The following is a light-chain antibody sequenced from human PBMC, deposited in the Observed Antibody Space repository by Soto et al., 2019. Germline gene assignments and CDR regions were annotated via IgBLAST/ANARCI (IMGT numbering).Light chain of an antibody. J-gene: IGLJ2*01. CDR2: DVT. CDR1: SSDVGSYDL. Sequence: QSALTQPASVSGSPGQSITISCTGTSSDVGSYDLVSWYQHHSGKAPKIIIYDVTKRPSGVPDRFSGSKSGNTASLTISGLQVEDEADYYCCSYAGTYTWIFGGGTQLTVL. CDR3: CSYAGTYTWI. V-gene: IGLV2-23*02.